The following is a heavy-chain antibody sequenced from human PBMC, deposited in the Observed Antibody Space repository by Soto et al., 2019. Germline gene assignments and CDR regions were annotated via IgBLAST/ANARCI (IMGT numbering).Heavy chain of an antibody. D-gene: IGHD3-22*01. J-gene: IGHJ6*02. CDR2: FIPICGTA. CDR3: AWARGVVDNYYYYGMDV. Sequence: QVQLVQSGSEVKKPGSSVRVSCKASGDNFRSYSFSWVRQAPGQGLEWIGGFIPICGTANYAQEFQGRVTITADESTSTVYMELSSLRSEDTAVYYCAWARGVVDNYYYYGMDVWGQGTTVSVSS. CDR1: GDNFRSYS. V-gene: IGHV1-69*01.